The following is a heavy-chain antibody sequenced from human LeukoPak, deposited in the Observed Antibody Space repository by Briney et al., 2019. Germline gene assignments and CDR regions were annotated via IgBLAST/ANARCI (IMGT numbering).Heavy chain of an antibody. D-gene: IGHD6-19*01. V-gene: IGHV1-18*01. Sequence: GASVKVSFKASGYTFTSYGISWVRQAPGQGLEWMGWISAYNGNTNYAQKLQGRVTMTTDTSTSTAYMELRSLGSDDTAVYYCARDFYGSGWFAPFDYWGQGTLVTVSS. J-gene: IGHJ4*02. CDR3: ARDFYGSGWFAPFDY. CDR1: GYTFTSYG. CDR2: ISAYNGNT.